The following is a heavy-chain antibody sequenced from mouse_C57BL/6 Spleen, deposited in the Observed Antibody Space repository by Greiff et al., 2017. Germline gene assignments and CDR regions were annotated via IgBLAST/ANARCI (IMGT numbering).Heavy chain of an antibody. D-gene: IGHD1-1*01. CDR3: ARRGYGSSGDYAMDY. CDR2: IYPGDGDT. Sequence: VHLVESGAELVKPGASVKISCKASGYAFSSYWMNWVKQRPGKGLEWIGQIYPGDGDTNYNGKFKGKATLTADKSSSTAYMQLSSLTSEDSAVYFCARRGYGSSGDYAMDYWGQGTSVTVSS. J-gene: IGHJ4*01. V-gene: IGHV1-80*01. CDR1: GYAFSSYW.